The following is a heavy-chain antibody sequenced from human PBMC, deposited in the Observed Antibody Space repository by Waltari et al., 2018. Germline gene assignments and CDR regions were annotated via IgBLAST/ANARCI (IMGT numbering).Heavy chain of an antibody. D-gene: IGHD3-16*01. CDR2: IIPILGIA. J-gene: IGHJ6*03. CDR1: GGTFRSYA. V-gene: IGHV1-69*10. Sequence: QVQLVQSGAEVKKPGSSVKVSCKASGGTFRSYALSWVRQAPGQGLEWMGGIIPILGIANYAQKFQGRVTITADKSTSTAYMELSSLRSEDTAVYYCARVISLWGPGTNRSYYYYMDVWGKGTTVTVSS. CDR3: ARVISLWGPGTNRSYYYYMDV.